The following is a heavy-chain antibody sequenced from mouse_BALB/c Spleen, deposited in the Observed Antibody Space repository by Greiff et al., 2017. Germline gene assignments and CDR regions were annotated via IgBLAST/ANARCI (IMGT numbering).Heavy chain of an antibody. CDR2: ISSGGST. CDR1: GFTFSSYA. J-gene: IGHJ4*01. D-gene: IGHD2-2*01. Sequence: EVKLVESGGGLVKPGGSLKLSCAASGFTFSSYAMSWVRQTPEKRLEWVASISSGGSTYYPDSVKGRFTISRDNARNILYLQMSSLRSEDTAMYYCARKYGYDDYAMDYWGQGTSVTVSS. CDR3: ARKYGYDDYAMDY. V-gene: IGHV5-6-5*01.